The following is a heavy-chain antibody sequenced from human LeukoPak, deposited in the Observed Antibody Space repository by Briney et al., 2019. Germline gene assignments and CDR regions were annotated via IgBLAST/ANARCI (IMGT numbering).Heavy chain of an antibody. CDR1: GFTFSSYG. D-gene: IGHD6-6*01. CDR2: IWYDGSNK. J-gene: IGHJ4*02. CDR3: ARGPYSSSSYFDY. V-gene: IGHV3-33*01. Sequence: GGSLRLSCAASGFTFSSYGMHWVRQAPGKGLEWVAVIWYDGSNKYYADSVKGRFTISRDNAKRSLYLQMNSLRAEDTAVYYCARGPYSSSSYFDYWGQGTLVTVSS.